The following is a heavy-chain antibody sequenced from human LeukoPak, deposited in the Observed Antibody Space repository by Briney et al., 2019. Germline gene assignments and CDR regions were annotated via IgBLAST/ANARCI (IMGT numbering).Heavy chain of an antibody. J-gene: IGHJ4*02. CDR2: ISYDGSNK. Sequence: PGGSLRLSCAASGFTFSDYGMHWVRQAPGKGLEWVAVISYDGSNKYYADSVKGRFTISRDNSKNTLYLQMNSLRAEDTAVYYCARIRYDSSGYWDYFDYWGQGTLVTVSS. CDR3: ARIRYDSSGYWDYFDY. V-gene: IGHV3-30*03. D-gene: IGHD3-22*01. CDR1: GFTFSDYG.